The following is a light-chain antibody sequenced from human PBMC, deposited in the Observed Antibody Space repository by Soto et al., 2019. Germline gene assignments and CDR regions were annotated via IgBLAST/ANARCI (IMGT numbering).Light chain of an antibody. CDR3: QHYNNWPPWT. CDR2: GAS. Sequence: EIVMTQSPATLSVSPGERATLSCRASQSVSSNLAWYQQKPGQAPRLLIYGASTRATGIPARFSGSGSGTEFTLTISRLQSEDFAVDYCQHYNNWPPWTFGQGTKVEIK. CDR1: QSVSSN. J-gene: IGKJ1*01. V-gene: IGKV3-15*01.